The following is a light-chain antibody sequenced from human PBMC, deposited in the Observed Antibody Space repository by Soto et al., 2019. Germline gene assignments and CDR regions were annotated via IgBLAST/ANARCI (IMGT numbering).Light chain of an antibody. V-gene: IGLV2-14*01. CDR1: SSDIGTYNY. J-gene: IGLJ2*01. Sequence: QSVLTQPASMSGSPGQSITISCTGTSSDIGTYNYVSWYQQHAGKVPKLMIYEVSNRPSGVSNRFSGSKSGNAASLTISGLQAEDEADYYCSSYTSSSTFLLFGGGTKLTVL. CDR2: EVS. CDR3: SSYTSSSTFLL.